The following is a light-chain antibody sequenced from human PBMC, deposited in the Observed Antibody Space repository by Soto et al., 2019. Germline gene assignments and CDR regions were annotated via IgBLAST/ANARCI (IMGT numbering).Light chain of an antibody. Sequence: IVLTQSPGTLSLSPGARATLSCRASQSVSSSYLAWYQQKPGQAPRLLIYDASNRATGIPARFSGSGSGTDFTLTISSLEPEDFAVYYCHQRGSWPRGTFGQGTKVDNK. J-gene: IGKJ1*01. CDR3: HQRGSWPRGT. V-gene: IGKV3D-20*02. CDR1: QSVSSSY. CDR2: DAS.